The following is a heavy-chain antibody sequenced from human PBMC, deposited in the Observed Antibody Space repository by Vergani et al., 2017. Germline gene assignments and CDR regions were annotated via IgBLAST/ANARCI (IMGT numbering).Heavy chain of an antibody. CDR2: TWYDGNSK. D-gene: IGHD3-22*01. CDR1: GFTFNQYG. Sequence: QVQLVESGGGVVQPGRSLRLSCAASGFTFNQYGMHWVRQAPGKGLEWVAVTWYDGNSKQYADSVKGRFTISRDNSKSTMYLQMNSLRAEVTAVYYCARVLFYYDSSGYYSGFFDYWGQGTLVTVSS. J-gene: IGHJ4*02. CDR3: ARVLFYYDSSGYYSGFFDY. V-gene: IGHV3-33*01.